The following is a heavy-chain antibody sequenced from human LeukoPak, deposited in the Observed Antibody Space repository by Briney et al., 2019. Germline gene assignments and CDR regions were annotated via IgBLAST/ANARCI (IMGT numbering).Heavy chain of an antibody. Sequence: ASVKVSCKASGYTFTSYAIHWVRQAPGQRLEWMGWINAAKGDTRYSQKFQGRVTLSKDTSASTAYVELSSLTSEDTAVYYCARAYCSATTCYIEDYWGQGTLVTVSS. CDR1: GYTFTSYA. J-gene: IGHJ4*02. CDR2: INAAKGDT. D-gene: IGHD2-2*02. CDR3: ARAYCSATTCYIEDY. V-gene: IGHV1-3*01.